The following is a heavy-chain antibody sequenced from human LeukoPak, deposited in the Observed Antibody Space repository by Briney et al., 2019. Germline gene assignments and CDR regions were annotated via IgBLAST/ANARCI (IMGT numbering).Heavy chain of an antibody. CDR2: ISAYNGNT. V-gene: IGHV1-18*01. CDR3: ARGGYYYDSSGYAAY. J-gene: IGHJ4*02. Sequence: ASVKVSCKASGYTFTSYGISWVRQAPGQGLEWMGWISAYNGNTNYAQKLQGRVTMTTDTSTSTAYMELRSLRSDDTAVYYCARGGYYYDSSGYAAYWGQGTLVTVSS. CDR1: GYTFTSYG. D-gene: IGHD3-22*01.